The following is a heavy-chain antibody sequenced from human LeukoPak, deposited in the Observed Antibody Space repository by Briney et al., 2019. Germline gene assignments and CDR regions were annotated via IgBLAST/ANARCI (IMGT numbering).Heavy chain of an antibody. V-gene: IGHV3-48*03. CDR3: ARDKGYPNWFDP. Sequence: AGGSLRLSCAASGFTFGSYEMNWVRQAPGKGLEWVSYISSSGSTIYYADSVKGRFTISRDNAKNSLYLQMNSLRAEDTAVYYCARDKGYPNWFDPWGQGTLVTVSS. CDR2: ISSSGSTI. D-gene: IGHD5-18*01. CDR1: GFTFGSYE. J-gene: IGHJ5*02.